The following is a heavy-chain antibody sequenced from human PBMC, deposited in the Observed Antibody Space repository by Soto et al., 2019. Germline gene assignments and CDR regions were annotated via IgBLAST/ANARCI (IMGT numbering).Heavy chain of an antibody. CDR3: ARDRRDYVWGSYRSYFDY. Sequence: QLQLVQSGAEVRKPGASVRVSCKTSGYTFTNYGISWVRRAPGQGLEGMGWTSADNGNTNYAEKFQGRVTMTTATSTSTAYMHLRSLRSDDTAMYYCARDRRDYVWGSYRSYFDYWGQGALVTVSS. CDR2: TSADNGNT. V-gene: IGHV1-18*01. J-gene: IGHJ4*02. D-gene: IGHD3-16*02. CDR1: GYTFTNYG.